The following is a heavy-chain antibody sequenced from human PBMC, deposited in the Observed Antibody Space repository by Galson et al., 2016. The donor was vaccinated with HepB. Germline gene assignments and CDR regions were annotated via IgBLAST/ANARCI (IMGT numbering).Heavy chain of an antibody. V-gene: IGHV3-15*01. Sequence: SLRLSCAASGFPFSDVYMDWVRQAPGKGLEWVGRVKTKSIGGTTDYAAPVQGRFTISRDDSKNTVYLQMNSLQTEDTAIYYCTSPRGGQRFIDYWGQGTLVIVSS. J-gene: IGHJ4*02. CDR3: TSPRGGQRFIDY. CDR2: VKTKSIGGTT. D-gene: IGHD5-12*01. CDR1: GFPFSDVY.